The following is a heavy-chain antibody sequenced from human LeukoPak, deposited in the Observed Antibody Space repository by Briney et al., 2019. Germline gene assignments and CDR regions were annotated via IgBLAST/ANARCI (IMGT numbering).Heavy chain of an antibody. J-gene: IGHJ4*02. CDR2: INPNSGGT. D-gene: IGHD3-16*01. CDR3: ARSELVRGNGLGYNY. Sequence: ASVKVSCKASGYTFTGYYMHWVRPAPGQGLEWMGWINPNSGGTNYAQKFQGRVTMTRDTSISTAYMELSRLRSDDTAVYYCARSELVRGNGLGYNYWGQGTLVTVSS. CDR1: GYTFTGYY. V-gene: IGHV1-2*02.